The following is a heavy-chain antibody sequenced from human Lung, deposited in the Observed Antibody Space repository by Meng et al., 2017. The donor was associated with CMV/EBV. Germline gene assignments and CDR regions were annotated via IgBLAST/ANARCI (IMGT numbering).Heavy chain of an antibody. Sequence: SXTXSLXXTISGYSITTSYFWGRVRQSPGKGLEWIGSIFHGGTVYYNPSLKSRVTISLDTSKNQFSLRLDSVTAADTAVYYCARERDYYSYMDVWGRGTTVTFSS. CDR3: ARERDYYSYMDV. CDR1: GYSITTSYF. V-gene: IGHV4-38-2*02. J-gene: IGHJ6*02. CDR2: IFHGGTV.